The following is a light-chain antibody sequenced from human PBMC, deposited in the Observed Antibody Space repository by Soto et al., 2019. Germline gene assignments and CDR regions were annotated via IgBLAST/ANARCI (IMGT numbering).Light chain of an antibody. CDR3: QQYNNWWT. CDR1: QSVSSSY. J-gene: IGKJ1*01. CDR2: GAS. Sequence: EIVLTHSPITLSLSPGEIATLSCRASQSVSSSYLAWYQQQPVQAPRLLIDGASTIATGIPARFTGSGSGTEFTLTISSLQFDDSAVYYCQQYNNWWTFGQGTKVDIK. V-gene: IGKV3-15*01.